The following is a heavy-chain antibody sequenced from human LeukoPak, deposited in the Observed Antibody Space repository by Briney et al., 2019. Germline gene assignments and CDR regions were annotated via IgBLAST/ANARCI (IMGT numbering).Heavy chain of an antibody. CDR3: AGGLGSTLFDY. CDR2: VWLDGSNK. J-gene: IGHJ4*02. V-gene: IGHV3-33*01. Sequence: AGRSLRLSRVASGFIFSSYGMHWVRKSPGKGLEWVALVWLDGSNKYYADSVKGRFTISRDNSKNTLYLQMNSLRAEDTAVYYCAGGLGSTLFDYWGQGTLVTVSS. CDR1: GFIFSSYG. D-gene: IGHD3-10*01.